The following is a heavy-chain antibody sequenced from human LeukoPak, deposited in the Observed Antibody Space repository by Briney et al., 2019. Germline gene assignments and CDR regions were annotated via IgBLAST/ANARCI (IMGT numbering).Heavy chain of an antibody. D-gene: IGHD5-18*01. Sequence: GGSLRLSCAASGFTFSNYAMSWVRQAPGKGLEWVSAISGSASSTYHADSVEGRFTISRDNSKNTLYLQMNSLRAEDTAVYYCAMKAIPRHRIHDAFDFWGQGTVVSVSS. CDR3: AMKAIPRHRIHDAFDF. CDR2: ISGSASST. J-gene: IGHJ3*01. V-gene: IGHV3-23*01. CDR1: GFTFSNYA.